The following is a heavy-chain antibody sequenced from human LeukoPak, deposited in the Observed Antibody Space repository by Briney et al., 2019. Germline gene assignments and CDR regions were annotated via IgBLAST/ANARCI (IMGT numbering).Heavy chain of an antibody. CDR2: IKSDGSST. Sequence: GGSLRLSCGASGFTFTYYGMHWVRQAPGKGLVWVSRIKSDGSSTSYADSVKGRFTISRDNAKNTLYLQMNSLRAEDTAVYYCARRGAATDSFDIWGQGTMVTVSS. D-gene: IGHD1-26*01. J-gene: IGHJ3*02. CDR3: ARRGAATDSFDI. V-gene: IGHV3-74*01. CDR1: GFTFTYYG.